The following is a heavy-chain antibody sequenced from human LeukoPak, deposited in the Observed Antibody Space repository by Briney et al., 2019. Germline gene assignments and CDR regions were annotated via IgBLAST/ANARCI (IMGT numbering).Heavy chain of an antibody. CDR1: GFTFSDYY. Sequence: GGSLRLSCAASGFTFSDYYMSWIRQAPGKGLEWVAVIWYDGSNKYYADSVKGRFTISRDNSKNTLYLQMNSLRAEDTAVYYCARDRGYGLYYFDYWGQGTLVTVSS. V-gene: IGHV3-33*08. J-gene: IGHJ4*02. CDR2: IWYDGSNK. CDR3: ARDRGYGLYYFDY. D-gene: IGHD3-22*01.